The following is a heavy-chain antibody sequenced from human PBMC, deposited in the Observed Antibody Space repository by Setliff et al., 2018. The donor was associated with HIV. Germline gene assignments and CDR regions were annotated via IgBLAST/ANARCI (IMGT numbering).Heavy chain of an antibody. CDR2: IYNDGVNR. CDR3: ASHFGYCSSTSCEGY. V-gene: IGHV3-33*01. D-gene: IGHD2-2*01. CDR1: GFIFSDYG. J-gene: IGHJ4*02. Sequence: GESLKISCAAAGFIFSDYGIHWVRQAPGKGLEWVAVIYNDGVNRYFGDFVEGRFTISRDNSRNTVNLQMNSLRGDDTAVYYCASHFGYCSSTSCEGYWGQGALVTVSS.